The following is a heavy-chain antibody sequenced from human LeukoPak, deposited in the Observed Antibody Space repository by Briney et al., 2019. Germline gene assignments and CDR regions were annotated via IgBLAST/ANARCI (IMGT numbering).Heavy chain of an antibody. V-gene: IGHV4-34*01. J-gene: IGHJ5*01. CDR1: GGSFSGYY. Sequence: SETLSLTCAVFGGSFSGYYWSWIRQPPGKGLEWIGEINHSRSTNYSPSLKSRVSISVDTSKNQFSLQMSSVTAADTAFYYCSRYYYETGWFDSWGQGALVSVS. D-gene: IGHD3-22*01. CDR2: INHSRST. CDR3: SRYYYETGWFDS.